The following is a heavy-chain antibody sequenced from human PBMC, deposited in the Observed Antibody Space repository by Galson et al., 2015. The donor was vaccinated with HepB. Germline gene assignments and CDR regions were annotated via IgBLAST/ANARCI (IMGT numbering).Heavy chain of an antibody. CDR2: IYYRSKWFN. D-gene: IGHD3-3*01. CDR1: GDSVSSNSAA. J-gene: IGHJ6*02. V-gene: IGHV6-1*01. CDR3: AMMNLAISYYYYGLDV. Sequence: CAISGDSVSSNSAAWNWIRQSPSRGLEWLGRIYYRSKWFNHYAVSVKSRITINPDTSKNQFSLQLNSVTPEDTAVYYCAMMNLAISYYYYGLDVWGQGTTVTVSS.